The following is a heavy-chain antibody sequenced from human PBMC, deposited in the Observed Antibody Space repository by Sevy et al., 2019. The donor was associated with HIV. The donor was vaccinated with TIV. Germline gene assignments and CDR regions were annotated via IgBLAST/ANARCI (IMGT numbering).Heavy chain of an antibody. CDR3: ARDRGNYFDY. D-gene: IGHD3-10*01. J-gene: IGHJ4*02. V-gene: IGHV3-23*01. CDR1: GFTFSKYS. CDR2: LSFGCGEI. Sequence: GGSLRLSCAASGFTFSKYSMSWVRQPPGKGLEWVSTLSFGCGEINYADSVKGRFTISRDNSKSSVYLQMNNLRPEDTAVYYCARDRGNYFDYWGQGTLVTVSS.